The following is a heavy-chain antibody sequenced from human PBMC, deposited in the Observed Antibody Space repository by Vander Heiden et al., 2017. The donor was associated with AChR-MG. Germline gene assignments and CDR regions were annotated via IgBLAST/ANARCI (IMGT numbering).Heavy chain of an antibody. Sequence: QVQLQESGPGLVKPSQTLSLPCTVSGCPISSGDYYWSWIRQPPGKGLEWIGYIYYSGSTYYNPSLKSRVTISVDTSKNQFSLKLSSVTAADTAVYYCARSADSIRGPDSYMDVWGKGTTVTVSS. CDR2: IYYSGST. CDR3: ARSADSIRGPDSYMDV. D-gene: IGHD2-21*01. V-gene: IGHV4-30-4*01. CDR1: GCPISSGDYY. J-gene: IGHJ6*03.